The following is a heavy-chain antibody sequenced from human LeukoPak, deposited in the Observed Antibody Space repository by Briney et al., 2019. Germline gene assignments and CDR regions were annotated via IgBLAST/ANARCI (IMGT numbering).Heavy chain of an antibody. CDR2: IYYSGST. D-gene: IGHD3-22*01. J-gene: IGHJ4*02. CDR1: GGSISNYY. Sequence: SETLSLTCIVSGGSISNYYWSWIRQPPVKGLEWIGYIYYSGSTKYNPSLKSRVTISVDTSKNQFSLKLSSVTAADTAVYFCARWGRLLPLYYWGQGTLVTVSS. V-gene: IGHV4-59*01. CDR3: ARWGRLLPLYY.